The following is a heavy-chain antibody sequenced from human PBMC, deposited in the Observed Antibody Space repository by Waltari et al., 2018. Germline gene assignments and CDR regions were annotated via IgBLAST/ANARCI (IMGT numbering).Heavy chain of an antibody. J-gene: IGHJ4*02. V-gene: IGHV1-69*14. Sequence: QVQLVQSGAEVKKPGSSVKVSCKASGGTFSSYAISWVRPAPGQGLEWMGGSIPIFGTANYAQKFQGRVTITADKSTSTAYMELSSLRSEDTAVYYCARKGSGYDFWSGSCYFDYWGQGTLVTVSS. D-gene: IGHD3-3*01. CDR1: GGTFSSYA. CDR3: ARKGSGYDFWSGSCYFDY. CDR2: SIPIFGTA.